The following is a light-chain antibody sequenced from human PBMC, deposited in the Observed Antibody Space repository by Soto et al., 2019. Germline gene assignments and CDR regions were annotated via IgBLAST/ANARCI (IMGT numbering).Light chain of an antibody. CDR1: KLGERY. J-gene: IGLJ2*01. CDR2: QDT. CDR3: QAWDRTAPVV. Sequence: SNELTQPPSVSVSPGQTATITCSGDKLGERYVCWYQQKPGQSPVLVLYQDTKRPSGIPERFSGSNSGNTAALTISGTQAMDEADYYCQAWDRTAPVVFGGGTQLTVL. V-gene: IGLV3-1*01.